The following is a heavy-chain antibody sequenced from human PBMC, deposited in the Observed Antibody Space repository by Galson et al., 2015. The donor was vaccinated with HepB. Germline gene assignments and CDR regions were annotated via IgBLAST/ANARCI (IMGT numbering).Heavy chain of an antibody. CDR2: ISGGGDTT. J-gene: IGHJ4*02. CDR3: AISQG. V-gene: IGHV3-23*01. Sequence: SLRLSCAASGFTFISCAMSWVRQAPGKGLEWVSGISGGGDTTYYADSVKGRFTISRDNSKNTLFLQMSSLRAEDTAVYYCAISQGWGQGTLVTVSS. CDR1: GFTFISCA.